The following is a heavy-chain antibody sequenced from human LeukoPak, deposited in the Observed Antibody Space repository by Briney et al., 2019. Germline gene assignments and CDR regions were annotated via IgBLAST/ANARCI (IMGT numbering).Heavy chain of an antibody. CDR2: INPSGGST. D-gene: IGHD2-21*01. J-gene: IGHJ3*02. CDR1: GYTFTSYY. Sequence: ASVKVSCKASGYTFTSYYMHWVRQAPGQGLEWMGIINPSGGSTSYAQKFQGRVTMTRDTSTRTVYMELSSLRSEDTAVYYCASILLNGAFDIWGQGTMVTVSS. V-gene: IGHV1-46*03. CDR3: ASILLNGAFDI.